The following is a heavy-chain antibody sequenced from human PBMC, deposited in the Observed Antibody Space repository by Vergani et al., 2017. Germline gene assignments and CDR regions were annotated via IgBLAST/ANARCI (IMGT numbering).Heavy chain of an antibody. Sequence: EVQLLESGGGLVQPGGSLRLSCAASGFTFSSYAMSWVRQAPGMGREWVSAISGRGGSTYDADSVKGRFTISRDNSKNTLYLQMNSLRAEDTAVYYCAKEAAHSGYDSCXFDYWGQGTLVTVSS. V-gene: IGHV3-23*01. CDR3: AKEAAHSGYDSCXFDY. J-gene: IGHJ4*02. CDR1: GFTFSSYA. CDR2: ISGRGGST. D-gene: IGHD5-12*01.